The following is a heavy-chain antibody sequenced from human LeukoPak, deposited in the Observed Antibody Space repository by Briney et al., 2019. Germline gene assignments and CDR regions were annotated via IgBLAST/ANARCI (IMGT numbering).Heavy chain of an antibody. D-gene: IGHD1-26*01. CDR1: GFTFSSYA. V-gene: IGHV3-30*04. CDR2: ISYDGSNK. J-gene: IGHJ4*02. CDR3: AKDFPGGIVGAFDY. Sequence: GGSLRLSCAASGFTFSSYAMHWVRQAPGKGLEWVAVISYDGSNKYYADSVKGRFTISRDNSKNTLYLQMNSLRAEDTAVYYCAKDFPGGIVGAFDYWGQGTLVTVSS.